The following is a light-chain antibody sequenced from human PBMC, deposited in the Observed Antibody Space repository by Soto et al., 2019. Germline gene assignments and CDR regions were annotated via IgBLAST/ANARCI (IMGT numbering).Light chain of an antibody. CDR1: QDISIY. CDR3: QQYTVVPPT. CDR2: DVS. Sequence: DIQMTQSPSSLSASVGDRVTITCRASQDISIYLNWFQQKPGKAPKLLIYDVSNLEKGVPSRFTGSGSGTDFTLTINSLQPDEIATYYCQQYTVVPPTFGQGTRLEI. J-gene: IGKJ2*01. V-gene: IGKV1-33*01.